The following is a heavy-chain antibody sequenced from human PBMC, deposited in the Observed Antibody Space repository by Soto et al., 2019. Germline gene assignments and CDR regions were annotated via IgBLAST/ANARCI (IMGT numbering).Heavy chain of an antibody. CDR1: GGSISSYY. CDR2: IYYSGST. CDR3: ARSSYADNWFDP. D-gene: IGHD2-2*01. V-gene: IGHV4-59*01. J-gene: IGHJ5*02. Sequence: SETLSLTCTVSGGSISSYYWSWIRQPPGKGLEWIGYIYYSGSTNYNPSLKSRVTISVDTSKNQFSLKLSSVTAADTAVYYCARSSYADNWFDPWGQGTLVTVS.